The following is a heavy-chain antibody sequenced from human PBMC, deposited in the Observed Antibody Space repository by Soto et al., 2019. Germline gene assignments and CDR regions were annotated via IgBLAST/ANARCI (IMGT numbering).Heavy chain of an antibody. CDR1: GYLFTAYS. J-gene: IGHJ1*01. CDR3: AREENCSGGTCYSEYFHR. D-gene: IGHD2-15*01. Sequence: GALVKVSCKASGYLFTAYSMHWVRLAPGQGLEWRGVVNPSGSSTKYAQNFQGRVTMTRDTSTTTIYMELSSLRSDDTAIYYCAREENCSGGTCYSEYFHRWGQGTLVIVS. CDR2: VNPSGSST. V-gene: IGHV1-46*01.